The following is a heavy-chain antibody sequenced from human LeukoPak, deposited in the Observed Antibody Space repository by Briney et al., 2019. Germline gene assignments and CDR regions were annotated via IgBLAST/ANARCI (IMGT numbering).Heavy chain of an antibody. CDR1: GFTFSSYG. CDR2: ISGSGGTT. D-gene: IGHD6-19*01. Sequence: GGSLRLSCAASGFTFSSYGMTWVRQAPGKGLEWVSSISGSGGTTFYADSVKGRFTISRDNSKNTLSLQMNSLRAEDTAVYYCASTQSYSSGWYDGYDAFDIWGQGTMVTVSS. CDR3: ASTQSYSSGWYDGYDAFDI. V-gene: IGHV3-23*01. J-gene: IGHJ3*02.